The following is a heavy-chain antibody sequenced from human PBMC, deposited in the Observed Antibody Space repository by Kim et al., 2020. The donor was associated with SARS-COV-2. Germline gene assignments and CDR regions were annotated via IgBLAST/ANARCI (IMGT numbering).Heavy chain of an antibody. V-gene: IGHV3-21*01. Sequence: YTDTVKRRFTISRDNAKNSRYLQMNSLRAEDTAVYYCARGPRGYSYGFFDYWGQGTLVTVSS. J-gene: IGHJ4*02. CDR3: ARGPRGYSYGFFDY. D-gene: IGHD5-18*01.